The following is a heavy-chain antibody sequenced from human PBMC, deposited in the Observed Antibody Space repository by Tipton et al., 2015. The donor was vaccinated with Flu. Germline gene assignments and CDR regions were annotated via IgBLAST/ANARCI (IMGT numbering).Heavy chain of an antibody. J-gene: IGHJ6*02. Sequence: VQLVQSGAEVKKPGASVKVSCKASGYTFTSYGISWVRQAPGQGLEWMGWISAYNGNTNYAQKLQGRVTMTTDTSTSTAYMERRSLRSDDTAVYYCARDAGYYSSSWYYYYYYYGMDVWGQGTTVTVSS. V-gene: IGHV1-18*01. D-gene: IGHD6-13*01. CDR2: ISAYNGNT. CDR3: ARDAGYYSSSWYYYYYYYGMDV. CDR1: GYTFTSYG.